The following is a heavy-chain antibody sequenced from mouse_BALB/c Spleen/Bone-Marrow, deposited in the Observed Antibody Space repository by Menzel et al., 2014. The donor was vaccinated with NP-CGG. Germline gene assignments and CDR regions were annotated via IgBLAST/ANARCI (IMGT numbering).Heavy chain of an antibody. V-gene: IGHV1S135*01. CDR1: GYVFTSYN. D-gene: IGHD1-1*01. J-gene: IGHJ1*01. CDR3: ARFDPNYYGSSYVYFDV. Sequence: EVQLQQSGPELVKPGASVKVSCKASGYVFTSYNMYWVKQSHGKSLEWIGYIDPYNGGTSYNQKFKGKATLTVDKSSSTAYMHLNSLTSEDSAVYYCARFDPNYYGSSYVYFDVWGAGTTVTVSS. CDR2: IDPYNGGT.